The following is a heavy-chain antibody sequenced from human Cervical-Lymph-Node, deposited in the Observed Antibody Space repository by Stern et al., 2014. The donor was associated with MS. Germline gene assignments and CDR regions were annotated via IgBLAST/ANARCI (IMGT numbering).Heavy chain of an antibody. D-gene: IGHD3-22*01. CDR2: IYSSGST. V-gene: IGHV4-61*02. CDR3: ARARNYLDGSGYYSDDHYYYYGMDV. Sequence: QVQLQESGPGLVKPSQTLSLTCIVSGGAISSGSQYWSWIRQPAGKGLEWIGRIYSSGSTYYNPSLKSRVTISADTSKTQLSLKLSSVTAADTAVYYCARARNYLDGSGYYSDDHYYYYGMDVWGQGTTVTVSS. CDR1: GGAISSGSQY. J-gene: IGHJ6*02.